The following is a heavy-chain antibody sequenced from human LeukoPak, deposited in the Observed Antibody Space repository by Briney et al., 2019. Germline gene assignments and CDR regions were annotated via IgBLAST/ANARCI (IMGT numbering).Heavy chain of an antibody. Sequence: GGSLRLSCAASGFTFSSYWMNWVRQAPGKGLEWVVNIKQDGSEIYYVDSVKGRFTISRDNAKNSLYLQMNSLRAEDTAVYYCATEVTWPFDYWGQGTLVTVSS. CDR3: ATEVTWPFDY. CDR2: IKQDGSEI. J-gene: IGHJ4*02. D-gene: IGHD2-21*02. V-gene: IGHV3-7*01. CDR1: GFTFSSYW.